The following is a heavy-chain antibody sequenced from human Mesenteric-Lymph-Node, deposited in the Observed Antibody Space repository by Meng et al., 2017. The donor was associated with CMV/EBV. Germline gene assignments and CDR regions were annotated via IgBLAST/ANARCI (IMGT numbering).Heavy chain of an antibody. CDR1: GFTFSSYW. J-gene: IGHJ6*02. CDR3: ARNSDFWSGYRYYYGMDV. CDR2: IKQDGSEK. V-gene: IGHV3-7*01. Sequence: GESLKISCAASGFTFSSYWMSWVRQAPGKGLEWVANIKQDGSEKYYVDSVKGRFTISRDNAKNSLYLQMNSLRAEDTAVYYCARNSDFWSGYRYYYGMDVWGQGTTVTVSS. D-gene: IGHD3-3*01.